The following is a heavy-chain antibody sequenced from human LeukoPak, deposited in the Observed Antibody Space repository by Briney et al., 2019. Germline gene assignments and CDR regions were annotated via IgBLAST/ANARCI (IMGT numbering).Heavy chain of an antibody. Sequence: GASVKVSCKASGGTFSSYAISWVRQAPGQGLECMGGIIPIFGTANYAQKFQGRVTITTDESTSTAYMELSSLRSEDTAVYYCAIHIVVVPAAIMGLAAFDIWGQGTMVTVSS. CDR2: IIPIFGTA. CDR1: GGTFSSYA. D-gene: IGHD2-2*02. V-gene: IGHV1-69*05. CDR3: AIHIVVVPAAIMGLAAFDI. J-gene: IGHJ3*02.